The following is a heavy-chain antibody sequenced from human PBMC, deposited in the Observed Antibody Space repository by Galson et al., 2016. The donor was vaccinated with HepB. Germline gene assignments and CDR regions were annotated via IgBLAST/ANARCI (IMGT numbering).Heavy chain of an antibody. CDR2: IYFTGST. Sequence: SETLSLTCTVSGDSISSYFWNWIRQSPGKGLEWIGYIYFTGSTNYNPSLKSRVTMSVDTSKNQFSLNLRSVTAADTAVYYCARDHRSGYLDAFHVWGQGTMVTASS. CDR3: ARDHRSGYLDAFHV. CDR1: GDSISSYF. D-gene: IGHD3-22*01. J-gene: IGHJ3*01. V-gene: IGHV4-59*01.